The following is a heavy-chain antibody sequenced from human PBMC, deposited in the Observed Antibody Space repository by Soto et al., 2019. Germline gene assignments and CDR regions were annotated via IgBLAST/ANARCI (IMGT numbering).Heavy chain of an antibody. CDR3: ARWENLDSKSAFDI. V-gene: IGHV4-31*03. Sequence: SETLSLTCTVSGGSISSGGYYWSWIRQHPGKGLEWIGYMHYRGSPYYNPSLKSRVTISLDTSKNQFSLKLNSVTAADTVVYYCARWENLDSKSAFDIWGQGTMVTVSS. D-gene: IGHD3-22*01. CDR2: MHYRGSP. CDR1: GGSISSGGYY. J-gene: IGHJ3*02.